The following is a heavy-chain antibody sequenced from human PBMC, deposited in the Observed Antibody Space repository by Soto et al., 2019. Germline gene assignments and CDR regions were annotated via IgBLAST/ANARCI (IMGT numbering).Heavy chain of an antibody. CDR3: ARVKYLMITFGGVIGYFDY. J-gene: IGHJ4*02. CDR1: SGSISSSNW. V-gene: IGHV4-4*02. Sequence: WETLSLTCAVSSGSISSSNWWSWVRQPPGKGLEWIGEIYHSGSTNYNPSLKSRVTISVDKSKNQFSLKLSSVTAADTAVYYCARVKYLMITFGGVIGYFDYWGQGTLVTVSS. D-gene: IGHD3-16*01. CDR2: IYHSGST.